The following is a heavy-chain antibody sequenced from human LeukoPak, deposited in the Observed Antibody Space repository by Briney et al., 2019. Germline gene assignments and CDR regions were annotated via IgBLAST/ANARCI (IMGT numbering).Heavy chain of an antibody. CDR2: IYTSGST. V-gene: IGHV4-61*02. CDR3: ARGQPPPQALHYDSSGYYYGDAFDI. J-gene: IGHJ3*02. Sequence: PSETLSLTCTVSGGSMSSGTSYWSWIRQPAGKELEWIGRIYTSGSTNYNPSLKSRVTISVDTSKNQFSLKLSSVTAADTAVYYCARGQPPPQALHYDSSGYYYGDAFDIWGQGTMVTVSS. CDR1: GGSMSSGTSY. D-gene: IGHD3-22*01.